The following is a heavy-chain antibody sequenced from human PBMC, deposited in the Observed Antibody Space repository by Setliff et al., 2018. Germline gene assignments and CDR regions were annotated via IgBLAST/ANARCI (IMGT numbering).Heavy chain of an antibody. J-gene: IGHJ3*02. D-gene: IGHD3-16*01. Sequence: ASVKVSCKASGYTFTGYYMYWVRQAPGQGLEWMGRINPSSGATTYARKFQGRVTMTSDTSISTAYMELGRLRSDDTAVYFCARDGGGDSDAFDIWGQGTMVTVS. V-gene: IGHV1-2*06. CDR2: INPSSGAT. CDR1: GYTFTGYY. CDR3: ARDGGGDSDAFDI.